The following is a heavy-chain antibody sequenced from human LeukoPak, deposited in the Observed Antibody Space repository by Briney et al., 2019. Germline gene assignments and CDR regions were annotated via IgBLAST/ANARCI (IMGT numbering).Heavy chain of an antibody. CDR2: IGGSGGST. CDR1: GFTFSSYA. V-gene: IGHV3-23*01. Sequence: RGSLRLSCAASGFTFSSYAMSWVRQAPGKGLEWVSAIGGSGGSTYYADSVKGRFTISRDNSKNTLYLQMNSLRAEDTAVYYCAKGGFWSGYYPMDYYYGMDVWGQGTTVTVSS. J-gene: IGHJ6*02. D-gene: IGHD3-3*01. CDR3: AKGGFWSGYYPMDYYYGMDV.